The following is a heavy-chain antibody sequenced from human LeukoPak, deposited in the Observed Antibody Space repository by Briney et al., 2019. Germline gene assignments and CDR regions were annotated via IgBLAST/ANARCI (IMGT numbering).Heavy chain of an antibody. CDR1: GGSISRYY. CDR3: ARSYGYSYGLEYFQH. V-gene: IGHV4-59*12. CDR2: IYYSGST. D-gene: IGHD5-18*01. Sequence: PSETLSLTCTVSGGSISRYYWSWIRQPPGKGLEWIGYIYYSGSTNYNPSLKNRVTISVDTSKNQFSLKLSSVTAADTAVYYCARSYGYSYGLEYFQHWGQGTLVTVSS. J-gene: IGHJ1*01.